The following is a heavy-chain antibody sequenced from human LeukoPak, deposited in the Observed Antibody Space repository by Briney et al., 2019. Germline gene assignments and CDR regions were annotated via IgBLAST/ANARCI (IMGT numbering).Heavy chain of an antibody. CDR2: IWYDGSNK. CDR1: GFTFSSYG. J-gene: IGHJ4*02. Sequence: GRSLRLSCAASGFTFSSYGMHWVRQAPGKGLEWVAVIWYDGSNKYYADSVKGRFTISRDNSKNTLYLQMNSLRAEDTAVYYCARGNGYSSGWGDYWGQGTLVTVSS. CDR3: ARGNGYSSGWGDY. V-gene: IGHV3-33*01. D-gene: IGHD6-19*01.